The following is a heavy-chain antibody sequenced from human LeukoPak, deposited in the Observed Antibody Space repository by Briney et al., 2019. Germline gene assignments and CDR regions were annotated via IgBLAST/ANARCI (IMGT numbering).Heavy chain of an antibody. CDR2: ISGSGGTT. V-gene: IGHV3-23*01. J-gene: IGHJ4*02. CDR3: AKDGEPNYYDSSGYYGY. D-gene: IGHD3-22*01. CDR1: GFTFSTYA. Sequence: EGSLRLSCAASGFTFSTYAMSWVRQAPGKGLEWVSAISGSGGTTYYADSVKGRFTISRDNSKNTLYLQMNSLRAEDTAVYYCAKDGEPNYYDSSGYYGYWGQGTLVTVSS.